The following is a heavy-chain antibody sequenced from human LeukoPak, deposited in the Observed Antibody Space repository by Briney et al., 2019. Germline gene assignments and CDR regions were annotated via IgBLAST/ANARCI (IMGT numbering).Heavy chain of an antibody. CDR2: IIPLFGTA. CDR3: AREPPYCGGDCRSLSDY. V-gene: IGHV1-69*13. D-gene: IGHD2-21*02. J-gene: IGHJ4*02. CDR1: GGTFSNYA. Sequence: SVKVSCKASGGTFSNYAINWVRQAPGQGLEWMGGIIPLFGTAHYPQKFQGRVTITADESTTTAYMELSSLRSEDTAVYYCAREPPYCGGDCRSLSDYWGQGALVTVSS.